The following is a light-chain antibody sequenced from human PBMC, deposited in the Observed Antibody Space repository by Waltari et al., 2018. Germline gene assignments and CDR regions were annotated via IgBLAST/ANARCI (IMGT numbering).Light chain of an antibody. CDR1: SSDVGANNL. CDR2: DVT. V-gene: IGLV2-23*02. CDR3: CSYTTIGPVL. Sequence: QSALTQPASVSGSPGQSIAISCIGTSSDVGANNLLSWYQQHPGRAPKLMIHDVTKRPSGVSTRFSGSKSGNTASLTISGLQAEDEADYYCCSYTTIGPVLIGGGTKVTVL. J-gene: IGLJ2*01.